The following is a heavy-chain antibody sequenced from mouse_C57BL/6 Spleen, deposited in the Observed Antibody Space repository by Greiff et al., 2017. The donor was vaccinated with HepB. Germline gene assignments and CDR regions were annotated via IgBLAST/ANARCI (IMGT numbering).Heavy chain of an antibody. CDR3: ARRGDRYYFDY. J-gene: IGHJ2*01. Sequence: QVQLQQSGAELVRPGTSVKVSCKASGYAFTNYLIEWVKQRPGQGLEWIGVINPGSGGTNYNEKFKGKATLTADKSSSTAYMQLSSLTSEDSAVYFCARRGDRYYFDYWGQGTTLTVSS. D-gene: IGHD3-3*01. CDR2: INPGSGGT. V-gene: IGHV1-54*01. CDR1: GYAFTNYL.